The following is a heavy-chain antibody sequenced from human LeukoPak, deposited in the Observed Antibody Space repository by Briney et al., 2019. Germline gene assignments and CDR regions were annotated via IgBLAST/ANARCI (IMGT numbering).Heavy chain of an antibody. Sequence: PGGSLRLSCAASGFTFSSYSMNWVRQAPGKGLEWVSSISTTSSYIYYADSVKGRFTISRDNAKNSLYLQMNSLRAEDTAVYYCARTTEGGYTYDFFYYYMDVWGKGTTVTISS. J-gene: IGHJ6*03. CDR1: GFTFSSYS. CDR2: ISTTSSYI. V-gene: IGHV3-21*04. CDR3: ARTTEGGYTYDFFYYYMDV. D-gene: IGHD5-18*01.